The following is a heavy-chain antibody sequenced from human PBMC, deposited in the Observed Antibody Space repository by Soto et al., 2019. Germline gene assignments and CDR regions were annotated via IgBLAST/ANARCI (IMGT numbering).Heavy chain of an antibody. J-gene: IGHJ5*02. CDR1: GFNFSNHW. CDR2: ITSDGKSK. Sequence: PGGSLRLSCAASGFNFSNHWMHWVRQRPAEGLVWVSRITSDGKSKAYAESVKGRFAISRDNAKNTLYLQMNGLTAEDTAVYYCARESGDWPLNWFDPWGPRTLVTVSP. CDR3: ARESGDWPLNWFDP. V-gene: IGHV3-74*01. D-gene: IGHD2-21*02.